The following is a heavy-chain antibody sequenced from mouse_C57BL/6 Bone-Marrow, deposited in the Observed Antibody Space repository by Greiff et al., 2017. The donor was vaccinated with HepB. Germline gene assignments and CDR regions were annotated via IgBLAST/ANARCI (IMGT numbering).Heavy chain of an antibody. V-gene: IGHV14-4*01. J-gene: IGHJ4*01. CDR3: TTESGYYGVFYAMDY. CDR1: GFNIKDDY. CDR2: IDPENGDT. Sequence: VQLQQSGAELVRPGASVKLSCTASGFNIKDDYMHWVKQRPEQGLEWIGWIDPENGDTEYASKFQGKATITADTSSNTAYLQLSSLTSEDTAVYYCTTESGYYGVFYAMDYWGQGTSVTVSS. D-gene: IGHD1-1*01.